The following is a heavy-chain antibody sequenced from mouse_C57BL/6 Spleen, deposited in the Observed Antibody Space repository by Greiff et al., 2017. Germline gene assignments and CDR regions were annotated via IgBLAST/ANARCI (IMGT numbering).Heavy chain of an antibody. Sequence: EVKVVESGGGLVKPGGSLKLSCAASGFTFSDYGMHWVRQAPEKGLEWVAYISSGSSTNNYADTVKGRFTISRDNAKNTLFLQMTSLRSEDTAMYYCARNWDWYFDVWGTGNTVTVSS. J-gene: IGHJ1*03. CDR3: ARNWDWYFDV. V-gene: IGHV5-17*01. CDR2: ISSGSSTN. D-gene: IGHD4-1*01. CDR1: GFTFSDYG.